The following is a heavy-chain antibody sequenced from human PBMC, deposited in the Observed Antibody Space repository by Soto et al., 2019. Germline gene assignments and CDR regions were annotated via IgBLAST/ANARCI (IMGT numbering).Heavy chain of an antibody. CDR3: AGIGARARSLDI. V-gene: IGHV4-39*01. Sequence: PSETLSLTCTVSGGSISSSSYYWGWVRQPPGKGLEWIGSIYYSGSTYYNPSLKSRVTISVDTSKNQFSLKLSSVTAADTAVYYCAGIGARARSLDIWGQGTMVTVSS. D-gene: IGHD6-6*01. J-gene: IGHJ3*02. CDR2: IYYSGST. CDR1: GGSISSSSYY.